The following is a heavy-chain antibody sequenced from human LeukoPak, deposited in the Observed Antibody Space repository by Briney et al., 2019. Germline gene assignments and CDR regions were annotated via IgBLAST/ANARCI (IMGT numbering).Heavy chain of an antibody. CDR2: ISYDGSNQ. CDR1: GFTFSSYS. Sequence: GGSLRLSCAASGFTFSSYSMHWVRQAPGKGLEWVAIISYDGSNQYYSDSVKGRFTISRDNSKNTLYLQTNSLRAEDTAMYYCARAGRYYGSGSYQDHWGQGTLVTVSS. CDR3: ARAGRYYGSGSYQDH. J-gene: IGHJ4*02. D-gene: IGHD3-10*01. V-gene: IGHV3-30*03.